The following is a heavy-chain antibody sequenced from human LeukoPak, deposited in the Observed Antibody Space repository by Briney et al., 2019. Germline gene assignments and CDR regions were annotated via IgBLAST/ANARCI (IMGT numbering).Heavy chain of an antibody. V-gene: IGHV1-2*02. D-gene: IGHD4-11*01. CDR2: INPKTGGT. CDR3: ARGSSKYIFGYYMDV. J-gene: IGHJ6*03. CDR1: GYTFTGYY. Sequence: GASVKVSCKAPGYTFTGYYIHWVRQAPGQGLEWVGWINPKTGGTNYAQKFLDRVTMTTDMSITTAYMELIRLRSRDTAVYFCARGSSKYIFGYYMDVWGKGTTIIV.